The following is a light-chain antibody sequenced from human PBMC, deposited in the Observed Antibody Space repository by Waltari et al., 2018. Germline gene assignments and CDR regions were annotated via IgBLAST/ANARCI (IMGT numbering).Light chain of an antibody. CDR2: DVS. CDR1: SSDVGGYNY. V-gene: IGLV2-14*03. J-gene: IGLJ2*01. CDR3: SSYISSDTLEL. Sequence: HSALTQPASVSGSPGQSITISCTGTSSDVGGYNYVPWSQQHPGKAPKLMIFDVSNRPSGVSNRFSGSKSGNTASLTVSGLQAEDEADYYCSSYISSDTLELFGGGTSLTVL.